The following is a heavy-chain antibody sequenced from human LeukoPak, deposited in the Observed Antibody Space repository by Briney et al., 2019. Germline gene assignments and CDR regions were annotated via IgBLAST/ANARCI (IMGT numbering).Heavy chain of an antibody. Sequence: ASETLSLTCAVYGGSFSGYYWSWIRQPPGEGLEWIGEINHSGSTNYNPSLKSRVTISVDTSKNQFSLKLSSVTAADTAVYYCARERHMVAASSDHWFDPWGQGTLVTVSS. J-gene: IGHJ5*02. CDR1: GGSFSGYY. CDR3: ARERHMVAASSDHWFDP. V-gene: IGHV4-34*01. D-gene: IGHD2-15*01. CDR2: INHSGST.